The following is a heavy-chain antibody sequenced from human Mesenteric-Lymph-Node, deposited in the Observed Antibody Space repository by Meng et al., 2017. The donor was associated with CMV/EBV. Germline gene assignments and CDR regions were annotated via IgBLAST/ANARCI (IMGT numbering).Heavy chain of an antibody. CDR2: IRYDGSNK. CDR1: GFTFSSYG. J-gene: IGHJ3*02. Sequence: GESLKISCAASGFTFSSYGMHWVRQAPGKGLEWVAFIRYDGSNKYYADSVKGRFTISRDNAKNSLYLQMNSLRAEDTAVYYCARRATNAFDIWGQGTMVTVSS. CDR3: ARRATNAFDI. V-gene: IGHV3-30*02.